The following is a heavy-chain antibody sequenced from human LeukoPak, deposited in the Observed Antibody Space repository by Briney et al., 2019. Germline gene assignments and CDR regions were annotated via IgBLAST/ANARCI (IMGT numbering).Heavy chain of an antibody. V-gene: IGHV1-46*01. CDR2: IKPSGGST. D-gene: IGHD5-24*01. J-gene: IGHJ4*02. Sequence: ASVKSSCKASGYTFTRSYMHWVRQVPGQGLEWMGMIKPSGGSTDYAHNFQGRVTMTSDTSTSTVYMELNNLRSDDTAVYYCARDQRTDYNYLPGYWGQGTLVTVSS. CDR3: ARDQRTDYNYLPGY. CDR1: GYTFTRSY.